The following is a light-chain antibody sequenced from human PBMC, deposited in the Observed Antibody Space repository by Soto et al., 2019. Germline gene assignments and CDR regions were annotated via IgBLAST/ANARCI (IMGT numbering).Light chain of an antibody. J-gene: IGKJ5*01. CDR2: FGS. CDR3: MQALQSLT. Sequence: EIVMTQSPLTLPVTPVEPASISCRSSQSLLYNNTYNYLDWYVQKPGQSPQLLIYFGSNRAPGVPDRFSGSGSGTDFTLKINRVEAEDVGTYYCMQALQSLTFGQGTRLEI. CDR1: QSLLYNNTYNY. V-gene: IGKV2-28*01.